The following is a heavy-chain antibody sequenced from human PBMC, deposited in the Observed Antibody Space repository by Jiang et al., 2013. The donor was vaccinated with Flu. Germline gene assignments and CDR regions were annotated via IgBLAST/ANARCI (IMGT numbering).Heavy chain of an antibody. V-gene: IGHV7-4-1*02. CDR2: IDTNTGNP. CDR3: ARGSVTPNYYYGMVV. CDR1: GYIFSTYA. J-gene: IGHJ6*02. D-gene: IGHD4-17*01. Sequence: QSGSELKKPGASVKVSCKASGYIFSTYAMNWVRQAPGQGLEWMGWIDTNTGNPTYAPGFTGRFVFSLDTSVSTTYMQITSLKAEDTAVYYCARGSVTPNYYYGMVVWGQWTSVTVSS.